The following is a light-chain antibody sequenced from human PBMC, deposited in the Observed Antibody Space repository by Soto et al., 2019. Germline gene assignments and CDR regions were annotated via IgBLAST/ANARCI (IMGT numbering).Light chain of an antibody. CDR3: GAWDDSLNGPV. V-gene: IGLV1-44*01. CDR1: SSNIGSNV. J-gene: IGLJ2*01. CDR2: INN. Sequence: QSVLTQPPSASGTPGQRVTISCSGSSSNIGSNVVNWYQQLPGTAPKLLIYINNQRPSGVPDRFSGSKSGTSASLAISGLQSADEAYYYCGAWDDSLNGPVFGGGTKLTVL.